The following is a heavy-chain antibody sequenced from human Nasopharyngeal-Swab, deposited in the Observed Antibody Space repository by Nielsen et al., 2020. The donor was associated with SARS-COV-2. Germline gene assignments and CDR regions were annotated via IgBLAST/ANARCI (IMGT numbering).Heavy chain of an antibody. CDR1: GDSISSSNW. CDR3: AKVLWFGELYY. J-gene: IGHJ4*02. V-gene: IGHV4-4*02. D-gene: IGHD3-10*01. Sequence: SETLSLTCAVSGDSISSSNWWGWVRQPPGKGLEWLGEIYHSGSTNYNPSLKSRVTISVEKSKNQFSLKLSSVTAADTAVYYCAKVLWFGELYYWGQGTLVTVSS. CDR2: IYHSGST.